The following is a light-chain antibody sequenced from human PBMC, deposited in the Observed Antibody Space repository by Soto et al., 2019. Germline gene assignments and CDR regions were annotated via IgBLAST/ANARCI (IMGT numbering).Light chain of an antibody. Sequence: QLVLTQSPSASASLGASVKLTCTLSSGHSNYAIAWHQQQPEKGPRYLMNLNSDGSHNKGDGIPDRFSGSSSGAERYLTISSLQAEDEADYYCQTWGIGTQVFGGGTKVTV. J-gene: IGLJ2*01. CDR3: QTWGIGTQV. V-gene: IGLV4-69*01. CDR1: SGHSNYA. CDR2: LNSDGSH.